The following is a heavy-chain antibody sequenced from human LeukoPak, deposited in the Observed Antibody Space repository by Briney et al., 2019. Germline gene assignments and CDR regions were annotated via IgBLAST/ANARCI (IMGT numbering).Heavy chain of an antibody. CDR1: GFTFTNYY. CDR3: ARVDNYDSGTYYMGWLDP. CDR2: IGAYNGKT. J-gene: IGHJ5*02. Sequence: ASVKVSCEASGFTFTNYYITWVRQAPGQGLEWMGWIGAYNGKTSYAQNLQDRVTMTTDTTTSTAYMEVRSLRSDDTAVYYCARVDNYDSGTYYMGWLDPWGQGTLVTVSS. V-gene: IGHV1-18*01. D-gene: IGHD3-10*01.